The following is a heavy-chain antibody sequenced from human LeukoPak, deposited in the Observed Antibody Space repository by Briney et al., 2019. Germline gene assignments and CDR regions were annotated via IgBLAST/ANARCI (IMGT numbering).Heavy chain of an antibody. CDR3: AGSIAVAGTVDY. D-gene: IGHD6-19*01. V-gene: IGHV4-4*07. CDR2: IYTSGST. CDR1: GGSISSCY. J-gene: IGHJ4*02. Sequence: SETLSLTCTVSGGSISSCYWSWIRQPAGKGLEWIGRIYTSGSTNYNPSLKSRVTMSVDTSKNQFSLKLSSVTAADTAVYYCAGSIAVAGTVDYWGQGTLVTVSS.